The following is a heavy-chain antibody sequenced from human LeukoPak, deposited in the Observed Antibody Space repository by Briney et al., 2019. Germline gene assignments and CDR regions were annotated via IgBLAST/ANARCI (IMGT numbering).Heavy chain of an antibody. D-gene: IGHD4-23*01. V-gene: IGHV4-38-2*02. CDR1: GYSIMSTFY. CDR3: ARVSDDEHGGNSGAIYFES. CDR2: VYHSGST. Sequence: SETLSLTCTVSGYSIMSTFYWGWIRQSPGKGLEWIGNVYHSGSTYSNPSLRSRVTISVDTSKNQFSLKLSSVTATDTAVYYCARVSDDEHGGNSGAIYFESWGQGTVVTVSS. J-gene: IGHJ4*02.